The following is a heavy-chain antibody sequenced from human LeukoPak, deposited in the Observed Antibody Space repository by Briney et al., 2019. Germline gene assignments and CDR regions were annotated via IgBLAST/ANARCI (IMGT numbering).Heavy chain of an antibody. CDR3: ARDTLMRFTIFGVEKEPNDAFAI. V-gene: IGHV4-61*02. CDR2: IYTSGRT. Sequence: LVNPSQTLSLTCSVLGGFISTGGYYWSWIRQPAGKGGEWIGPIYTSGRTKYNPSLKSRATILVDTSKNQSSLQLRSVTAADTAVYNCARDTLMRFTIFGVEKEPNDAFAIWGPGTMVTVSS. J-gene: IGHJ3*02. CDR1: GGFISTGGYY. D-gene: IGHD3-3*01.